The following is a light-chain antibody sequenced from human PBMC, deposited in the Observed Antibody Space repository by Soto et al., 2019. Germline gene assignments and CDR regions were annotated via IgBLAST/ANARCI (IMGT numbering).Light chain of an antibody. Sequence: EIVLTQSPATLSLSPGERATLSCRASQSVRTYLAWYQQKPGQAPRLLIYDASNRATGIPARFSGSGSGTDFTLTISDLEPEDFAVYYCQHRSNWPPLTFGGGTKVEIK. CDR1: QSVRTY. V-gene: IGKV3-11*01. CDR3: QHRSNWPPLT. J-gene: IGKJ4*01. CDR2: DAS.